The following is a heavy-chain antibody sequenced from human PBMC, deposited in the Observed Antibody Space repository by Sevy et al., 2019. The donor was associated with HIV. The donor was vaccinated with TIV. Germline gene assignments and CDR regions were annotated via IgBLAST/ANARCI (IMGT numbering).Heavy chain of an antibody. J-gene: IGHJ4*02. V-gene: IGHV3-33*01. CDR1: GFTFSSYG. CDR3: ARDLEFYDNGDYGPAFMPDY. Sequence: GGSLRLSCAASGFTFSSYGMHWVRQAPGKGLEWVALIWFDGSNTYYADSVKGRFTISGDIAKNTLHLQMNSLRGEDTAVYYWARDLEFYDNGDYGPAFMPDYWGRGTLVTVSS. CDR2: IWFDGSNT. D-gene: IGHD4-17*01.